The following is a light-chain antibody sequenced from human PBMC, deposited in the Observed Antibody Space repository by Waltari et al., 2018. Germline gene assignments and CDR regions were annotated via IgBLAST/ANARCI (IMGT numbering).Light chain of an antibody. CDR1: SSDVGGYHY. Sequence: QSALTQPASVSGSPGQSITISCTGTSSDVGGYHYVSWYQQHPGKAPKLMIYDVSNRPSGVSNRFSGSKSGNTASLTISGLQAEDEADYYCSSYTSSSTLWVVFGGGTKLTVL. CDR2: DVS. CDR3: SSYTSSSTLWVV. J-gene: IGLJ2*01. V-gene: IGLV2-14*03.